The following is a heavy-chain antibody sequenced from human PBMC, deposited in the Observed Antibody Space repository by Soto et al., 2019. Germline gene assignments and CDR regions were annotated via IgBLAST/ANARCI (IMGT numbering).Heavy chain of an antibody. CDR2: ISYDGSNK. V-gene: IGHV3-30*18. Sequence: GGSLRLSCAASGFTFSSYGMHWVRQAPGKGLEWVVAISYDGSNKYYADSVKGRFTISRDNSKNTLYLQMNSLRAEDTAVYYCAKAQRRKLWPGYYYGMDVWGQGTTVTVSS. CDR1: GFTFSSYG. CDR3: AKAQRRKLWPGYYYGMDV. D-gene: IGHD3-10*01. J-gene: IGHJ6*02.